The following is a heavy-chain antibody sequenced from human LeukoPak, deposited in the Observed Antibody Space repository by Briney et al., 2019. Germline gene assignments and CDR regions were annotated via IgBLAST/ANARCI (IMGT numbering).Heavy chain of an antibody. D-gene: IGHD3-10*01. Sequence: ASVKVSCKASGYTFTSYGISWVRQAPGQGLEWMGWISAYNGYTNYAQNFQGRVTVTTDASTSTAYMELRSLRSEDTAVYYCARGIHEGIPPDYWGQGTLVTVSS. V-gene: IGHV1-18*01. CDR2: ISAYNGYT. CDR3: ARGIHEGIPPDY. J-gene: IGHJ4*02. CDR1: GYTFTSYG.